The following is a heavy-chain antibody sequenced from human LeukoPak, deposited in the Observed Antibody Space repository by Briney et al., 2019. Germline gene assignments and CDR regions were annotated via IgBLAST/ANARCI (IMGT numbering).Heavy chain of an antibody. J-gene: IGHJ4*02. D-gene: IGHD2-21*02. CDR2: IYFSGST. Sequence: SETLSLTCTVSGGSISSGGYYWSWIRQHPGKGLEWIGYIYFSGSTYYNPSLKSRVTISVDTSKNQFSLKLSSVTAADTAVYYCASSGVVVTAIPPWDYYFDYWGQGTLVTVSS. CDR3: ASSGVVVTAIPPWDYYFDY. CDR1: GGSISSGGYY. V-gene: IGHV4-31*03.